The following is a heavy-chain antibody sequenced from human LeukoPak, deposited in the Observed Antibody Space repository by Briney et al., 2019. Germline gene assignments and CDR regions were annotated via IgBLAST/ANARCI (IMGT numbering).Heavy chain of an antibody. CDR3: ARVDCSGGSCYLGDY. J-gene: IGHJ4*02. V-gene: IGHV1-18*04. CDR1: GYTFTSYG. CDR2: ISAYNGNT. D-gene: IGHD2-15*01. Sequence: ASVTVSCKASGYTFTSYGISWVRQAPGQGLEWMGWISAYNGNTNYAQKLQGRVTITTDTSTSTAYMELRSLRSDDTAVYYCARVDCSGGSCYLGDYWGQGTLVTVSS.